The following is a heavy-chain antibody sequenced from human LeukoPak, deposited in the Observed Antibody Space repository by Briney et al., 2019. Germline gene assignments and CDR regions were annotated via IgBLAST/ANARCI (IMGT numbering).Heavy chain of an antibody. Sequence: ASVKVSCKASGYTFTIYYMHWVRQAPGQGLEWMGWISAYNGNTNYAQKLQGRVTMTTDTSTSTAYMELRSLRSDDTAVYYCARDPIVGATPWFDPWGQGTLVTVSS. CDR3: ARDPIVGATPWFDP. J-gene: IGHJ5*02. D-gene: IGHD1-26*01. CDR2: ISAYNGNT. CDR1: GYTFTIYY. V-gene: IGHV1-18*04.